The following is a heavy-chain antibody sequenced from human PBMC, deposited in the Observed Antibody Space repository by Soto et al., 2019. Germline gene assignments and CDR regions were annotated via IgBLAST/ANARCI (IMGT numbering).Heavy chain of an antibody. J-gene: IGHJ4*02. D-gene: IGHD3-10*01. Sequence: SETLSLTCTVSGGSISSGVYYWIWIRQHPGKVLEWIGYIYYSGSTYYNPSLKSRVTISVDTSKNQFSLKLSSVTAADTAVYYCARRVTMVRGVIITWDYFDYWGQGTLVTVSS. V-gene: IGHV4-31*03. CDR2: IYYSGST. CDR1: GGSISSGVYY. CDR3: ARRVTMVRGVIITWDYFDY.